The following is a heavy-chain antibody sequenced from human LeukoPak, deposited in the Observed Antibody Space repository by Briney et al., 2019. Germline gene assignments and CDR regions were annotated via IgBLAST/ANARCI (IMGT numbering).Heavy chain of an antibody. D-gene: IGHD5-12*01. V-gene: IGHV4-39*01. CDR2: IYYSGST. Sequence: SSETLSLTCTVSGGSISSSSYCWGWIRQPPGKGLEWIGSIYYSGSTYYNPSLKSRVTISVDTSKNQFSLKLSSVTAADTAVYYCARLYSGYDWAFDIWGQGTMVTVSS. CDR1: GGSISSSSYC. CDR3: ARLYSGYDWAFDI. J-gene: IGHJ3*02.